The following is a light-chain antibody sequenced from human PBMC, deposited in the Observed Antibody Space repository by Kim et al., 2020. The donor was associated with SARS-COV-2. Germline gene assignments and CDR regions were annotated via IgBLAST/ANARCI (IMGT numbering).Light chain of an antibody. V-gene: IGKV1-39*01. Sequence: ASVGDRVTITCRTGQPMSNYLSWYQQKPGKVPMLLIYDVSTLQSGVPSRFSGSGSGTDFTLTISSLQPEDFATYYCQESYSASWTFGQGTKVDIK. CDR1: QPMSNY. J-gene: IGKJ1*01. CDR2: DVS. CDR3: QESYSASWT.